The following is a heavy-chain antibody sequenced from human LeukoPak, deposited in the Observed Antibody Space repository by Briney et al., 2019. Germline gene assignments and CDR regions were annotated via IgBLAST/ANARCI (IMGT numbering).Heavy chain of an antibody. CDR3: AKDRGSSSWYFDY. J-gene: IGHJ4*02. V-gene: IGHV3-30*18. Sequence: GGSLRLSCAPSGVTFSSYGMRWVRQAPGKGLEWVAVISYEGSNKYNADSVKGRFTISRDNSKNTLYLQMNSWRAEDTAVYYCAKDRGSSSWYFDYWGEGTLVTVSS. CDR2: ISYEGSNK. D-gene: IGHD6-13*01. CDR1: GVTFSSYG.